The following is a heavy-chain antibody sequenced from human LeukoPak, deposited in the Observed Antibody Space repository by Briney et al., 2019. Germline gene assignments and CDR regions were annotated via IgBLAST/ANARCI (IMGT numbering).Heavy chain of an antibody. CDR2: IYYSGST. Sequence: PSETLSLTCTVSGSSISIYYWSWVRQPPGKGLEWIGYIYYSGSTNYNPSLKSRVTMLVDTSKNQFSLKLSSVTAADTAVYYCARGIKYYYGSGTYHYFDFWGQGTLVTVSS. V-gene: IGHV4-59*01. CDR1: GSSISIYY. CDR3: ARGIKYYYGSGTYHYFDF. D-gene: IGHD3-10*01. J-gene: IGHJ4*02.